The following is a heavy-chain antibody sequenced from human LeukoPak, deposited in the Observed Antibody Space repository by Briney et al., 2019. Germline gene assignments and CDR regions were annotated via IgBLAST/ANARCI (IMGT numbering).Heavy chain of an antibody. CDR1: GGSVSSGTYY. Sequence: SETLSLTCTVSGGSVSSGTYYWGWIRQPPGKGLEWIGYIYYSGSTNDNPSLKSRFTIAVDTSKTQFSLKLISVTAADTAVYYCARDRVRGNSNPFFDYWGQGTLVTVSS. V-gene: IGHV4-61*01. CDR3: ARDRVRGNSNPFFDY. CDR2: IYYSGST. J-gene: IGHJ4*02. D-gene: IGHD4-11*01.